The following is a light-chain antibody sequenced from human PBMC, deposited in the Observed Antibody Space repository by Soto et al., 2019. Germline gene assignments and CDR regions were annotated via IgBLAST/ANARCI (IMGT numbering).Light chain of an antibody. CDR1: QSVSSN. J-gene: IGKJ5*01. CDR2: CAS. V-gene: IGKV3-15*01. CDR3: QQYDNWPIT. Sequence: EIVMTQSPATLSVSPGERATLSCRASQSVSSNLACYQXKPGQAXXXXVXCASTRATGLPARFSGSGSGTEFTLIISSLQSEDSAVYYCQQYDNWPITFGQGTRLEIK.